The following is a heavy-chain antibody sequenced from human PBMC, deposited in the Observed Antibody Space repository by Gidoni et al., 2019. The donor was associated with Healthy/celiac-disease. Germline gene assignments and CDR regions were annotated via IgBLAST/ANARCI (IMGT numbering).Heavy chain of an antibody. J-gene: IGHJ6*02. CDR3: ARGYGSGSYSTPYYYYYYGMDV. Sequence: VQLQQWGAGLLKPSETLSLTCAVSVGSFSGYYWRWIRQPPGKGLEWIGEINHSGSTNYNPSLKSRVTISVDTSKNQFSLKLSSVTAADTAVYYCARGYGSGSYSTPYYYYYYGMDVWGQGTTVTVSS. CDR2: INHSGST. V-gene: IGHV4-34*01. CDR1: VGSFSGYY. D-gene: IGHD3-10*01.